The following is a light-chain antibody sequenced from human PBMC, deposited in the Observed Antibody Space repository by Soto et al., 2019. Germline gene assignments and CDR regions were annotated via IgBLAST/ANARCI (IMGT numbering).Light chain of an antibody. CDR1: SSDVGGYDS. CDR3: CSYLGSYSYV. CDR2: DVT. Sequence: QSMLTQPRSVSGSPGQSVTISCTGTSSDVGGYDSVSWYQQQPGKAPKLLIYDVTKRPSGVPNRFSGSKSGNTASLTISGLQAEDEADYYCCSYLGSYSYVFGTGTKVTVL. J-gene: IGLJ1*01. V-gene: IGLV2-11*01.